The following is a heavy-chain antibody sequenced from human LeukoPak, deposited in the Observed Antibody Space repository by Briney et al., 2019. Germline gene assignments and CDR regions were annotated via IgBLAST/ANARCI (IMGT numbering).Heavy chain of an antibody. CDR3: ARSQPPYYYYGMDV. D-gene: IGHD2-2*01. J-gene: IGHJ6*02. Sequence: ASVKVSCKASGYTFTSYGISWVRQAPGQGLEWMGWISAYNGNTNYAQKLQGRVTMTTDTSTSTAYMELRSLRSDDTAAYYCARSQPPYYYYGMDVWGQGTTVTVSS. CDR1: GYTFTSYG. CDR2: ISAYNGNT. V-gene: IGHV1-18*01.